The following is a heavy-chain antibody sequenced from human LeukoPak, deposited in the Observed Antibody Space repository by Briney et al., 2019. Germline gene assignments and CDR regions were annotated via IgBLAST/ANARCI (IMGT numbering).Heavy chain of an antibody. CDR2: IYSGGST. Sequence: TGGSLRLSCAASGFTVSSNYMSWVRLAPGKGLEWVSVIYSGGSTYYADSVKGRFTISRDNSKNTLYLQMNSLRAEDTAVYYCARDLLTYDSWSGYGYWGQGTLVTVSS. V-gene: IGHV3-66*02. CDR1: GFTVSSNY. J-gene: IGHJ4*02. D-gene: IGHD3-3*01. CDR3: ARDLLTYDSWSGYGY.